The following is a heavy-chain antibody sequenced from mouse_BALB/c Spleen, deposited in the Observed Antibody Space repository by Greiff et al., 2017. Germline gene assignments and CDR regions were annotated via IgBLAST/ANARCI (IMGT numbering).Heavy chain of an antibody. CDR3: ARDHSSGPAWFAY. D-gene: IGHD3-1*01. CDR2: ISDGGSYT. J-gene: IGHJ3*01. V-gene: IGHV5-4*02. CDR1: GFTFSDYY. Sequence: EVQGVESGGGLVKPGGSLKLSCAASGFTFSDYYMYWVRQTPEKRLEWVATISDGGSYTYYPDSVKGRFTISRDNAKNNLYLQMSSLNSEDTAMYYCARDHSSGPAWFAYWGQGTLVTVSA.